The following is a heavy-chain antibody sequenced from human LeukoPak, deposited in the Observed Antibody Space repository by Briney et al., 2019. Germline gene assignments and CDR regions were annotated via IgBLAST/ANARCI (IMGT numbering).Heavy chain of an antibody. CDR2: IYSGGST. CDR1: GLTVSSNY. J-gene: IGHJ6*02. V-gene: IGHV3-53*01. CDR3: ARDIVVVVAAYYYYYGMDV. D-gene: IGHD2-15*01. Sequence: PGGSLRLSCAASGLTVSSNYMSWVRQAPGKGLEWVSVIYSGGSTYYADSVKGRFTISRDNSKNTLYLQMNSLRAEDTAVYSCARDIVVVVAAYYYYYGMDVWGQGTTVTVSS.